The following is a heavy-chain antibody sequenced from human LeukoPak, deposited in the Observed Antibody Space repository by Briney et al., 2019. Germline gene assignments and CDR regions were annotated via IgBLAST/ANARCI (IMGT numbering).Heavy chain of an antibody. V-gene: IGHV3-48*01. Sequence: GGSLRLSCAASGFTVNTYDMHWVRQAPGQGPEWIAYFGISGTIYYADSVRGRFTISRDNARNSLFLQMNSLRVDDTAIYYCAGYGFYPYWGQGTPVTVSS. CDR2: FGISGTI. CDR3: AGYGFYPY. D-gene: IGHD5/OR15-5a*01. J-gene: IGHJ4*02. CDR1: GFTVNTYD.